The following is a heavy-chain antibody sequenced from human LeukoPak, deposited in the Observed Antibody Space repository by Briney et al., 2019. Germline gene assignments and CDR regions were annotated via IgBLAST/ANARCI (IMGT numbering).Heavy chain of an antibody. Sequence: SETLSLTCTVSGASISSWYWSWIRQPPGKGLEWIGYIYGSGNTNYNPSLKSRVTMSIDTSKNQFSLRLNSVTAADTAVYFCARVRQWLGNDYYYAVDVWGQGTTITVSS. V-gene: IGHV4-59*12. D-gene: IGHD6-19*01. CDR1: GASISSWY. J-gene: IGHJ6*02. CDR3: ARVRQWLGNDYYYAVDV. CDR2: IYGSGNT.